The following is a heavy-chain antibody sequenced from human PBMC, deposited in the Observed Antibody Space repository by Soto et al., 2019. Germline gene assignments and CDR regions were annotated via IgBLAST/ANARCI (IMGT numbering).Heavy chain of an antibody. CDR2: IIGSGGSA. CDR3: AKAGALWDPPHYYYYMDV. V-gene: IGHV3-23*01. D-gene: IGHD1-26*01. CDR1: GFTFTSYA. Sequence: GGSLRLSCAASGFTFTSYAMSWVRQAPGKGLEWVSAIIGSGGSAYYADSVKGRFTISRDNSKNTLYLQVNSLRAEDTAVYYCAKAGALWDPPHYYYYMDVWGKGTTVTVSS. J-gene: IGHJ6*03.